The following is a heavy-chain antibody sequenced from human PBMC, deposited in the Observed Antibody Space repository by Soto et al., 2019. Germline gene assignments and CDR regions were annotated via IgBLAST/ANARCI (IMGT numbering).Heavy chain of an antibody. J-gene: IGHJ4*02. CDR2: INHSGST. Sequence: QVQLQQWGAGLLTPSETLSLTCAVYGGSFRGYYWSWIRQPPGKGLEWIGEINHSGSTNYNPSIKSRVTISVDTSKNQFSLKLSSVTAADTAVYYCARGPDIVVVVAATCCYFDYWGQGTLVTVSS. V-gene: IGHV4-34*01. D-gene: IGHD2-15*01. CDR1: GGSFRGYY. CDR3: ARGPDIVVVVAATCCYFDY.